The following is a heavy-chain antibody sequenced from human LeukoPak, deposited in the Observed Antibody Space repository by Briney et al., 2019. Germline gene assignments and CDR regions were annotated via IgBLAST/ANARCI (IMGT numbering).Heavy chain of an antibody. CDR3: ARTREWLKSRLSYYGMDV. Sequence: GGSLRLSCAASGFTVSSNYMSWVRQAPGKGLEWVSVIYSGGSTYYADSVKGRFTISRHSSKNTLYLQMNSLRAEDTAVYYCARTREWLKSRLSYYGMDVWGQGTTVTVSS. V-gene: IGHV3-53*04. J-gene: IGHJ6*02. D-gene: IGHD3-3*01. CDR1: GFTVSSNY. CDR2: IYSGGST.